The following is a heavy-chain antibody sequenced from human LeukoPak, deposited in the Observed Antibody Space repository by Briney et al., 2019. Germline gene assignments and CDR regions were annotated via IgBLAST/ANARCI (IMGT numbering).Heavy chain of an antibody. Sequence: SETLSLTCAVYGGSFSGYYWSWIRQPPGKGLEWIGEINHSGSTNYNPSLKSRVTISVDTSKNQFSLKLSSVTAADTAVYYCARSYSSSFSRYYGMDVWGQGTTVTVSS. CDR2: INHSGST. CDR3: ARSYSSSFSRYYGMDV. J-gene: IGHJ6*02. CDR1: GGSFSGYY. D-gene: IGHD6-13*01. V-gene: IGHV4-34*01.